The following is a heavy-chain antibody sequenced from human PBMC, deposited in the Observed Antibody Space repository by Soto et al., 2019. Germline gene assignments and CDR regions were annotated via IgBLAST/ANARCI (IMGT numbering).Heavy chain of an antibody. Sequence: EVQLVESGGGLVQPGGSLRLSCVASGFTFSSYWMHWVRQAPGKWLVWVLSISNDGSSIYADPVKGRFTISRDNAKNTLYLQMNSLGAEDTAVYYCARLPNKSPQNWGQGTLVIVSP. V-gene: IGHV3-74*01. CDR2: ISNDGSS. CDR3: ARLPNKSPQN. CDR1: GFTFSSYW. J-gene: IGHJ1*01.